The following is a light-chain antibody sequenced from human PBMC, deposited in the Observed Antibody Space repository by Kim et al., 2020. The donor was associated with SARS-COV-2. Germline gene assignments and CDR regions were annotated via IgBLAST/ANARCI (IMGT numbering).Light chain of an antibody. CDR1: QSVSSN. V-gene: IGKV3-15*01. J-gene: IGKJ2*01. CDR3: QQYNDWPPGDT. Sequence: SPAERAALSCRSSQSVSSNLAWYQQKPGQAPRLLIYGASTRATGIPARFSGSGSGTEFTLTISSLQSEDFAVYYCQQYNDWPPGDTFGQGTKLEI. CDR2: GAS.